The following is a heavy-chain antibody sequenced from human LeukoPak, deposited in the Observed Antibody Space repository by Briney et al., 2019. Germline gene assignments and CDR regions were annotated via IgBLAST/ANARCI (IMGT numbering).Heavy chain of an antibody. D-gene: IGHD1-26*01. J-gene: IGHJ4*02. CDR2: VFYNGRT. Sequence: LSLTCXVSGASISPYYWVWIRQPPGKGLEWIGYVFYNGRTSYNPSLKSRVTISADTSKNQFSLKMNSVTATDTAVYYCASGNYYQDYWGQGTVVTVSP. CDR3: ASGNYYQDY. V-gene: IGHV4-59*08. CDR1: GASISPYY.